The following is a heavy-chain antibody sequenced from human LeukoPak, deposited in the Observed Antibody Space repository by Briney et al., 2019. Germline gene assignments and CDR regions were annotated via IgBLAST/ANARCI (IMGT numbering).Heavy chain of an antibody. CDR2: INRDGGTT. V-gene: IGHV3-74*01. CDR3: ARSLTRPDDY. J-gene: IGHJ4*02. D-gene: IGHD2-21*02. CDR1: GLTLSSHW. Sequence: HPGGSLRLSFAASGLTLSSHWIHWVRQPPGKGLVWVSRINRDGGTTNYADSVKGRFTISRDNAKNTPYLQMNSLRVEDTGVYFCARSLTRPDDYWGQGSLVTVSS.